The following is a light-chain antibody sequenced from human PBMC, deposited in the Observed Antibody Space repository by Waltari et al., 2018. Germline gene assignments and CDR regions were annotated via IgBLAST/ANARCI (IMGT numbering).Light chain of an antibody. CDR2: DVS. CDR1: SSDVGGYKY. V-gene: IGLV2-11*01. J-gene: IGLJ3*02. CDR3: CSYAGNHVWV. Sequence: QSALTQPRSVSGSPGQSVTLSCTGTSSDVGGYKYVSWYQQHPGKGPKALIYDVSKRPPGVPDRFSASKSDNTASLTISGLQAEDEADYHCCSYAGNHVWVFGGGTKLTVL.